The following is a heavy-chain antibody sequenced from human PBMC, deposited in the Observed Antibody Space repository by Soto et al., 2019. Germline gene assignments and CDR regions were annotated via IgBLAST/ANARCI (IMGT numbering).Heavy chain of an antibody. V-gene: IGHV4-4*02. CDR2: IYHSGST. CDR1: GGSISSSNW. CDR3: ARLAYYDFWSGYYWFDY. J-gene: IGHJ5*01. D-gene: IGHD3-3*01. Sequence: SETLSLTXTVSGGSISSSNWWSWVRQPPGKGLEWTGEIYHSGSTNYNPSLKSRVTISVDKSKNQFSLKLSSVTAADTAVYYCARLAYYDFWSGYYWFDYWGQGTLVTVSS.